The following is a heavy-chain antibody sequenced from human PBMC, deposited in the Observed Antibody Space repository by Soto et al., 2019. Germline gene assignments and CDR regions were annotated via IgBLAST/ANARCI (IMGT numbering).Heavy chain of an antibody. Sequence: SETLSLTCTVSGGSISSYYWSWIRQPPGKGLEWIGYIYYSGSTNYNPSLKSRVTISVDTSKNQFSLKLSSVTAADTAVYYCARSHVVTVGNGMDVWGQGTTATVSS. V-gene: IGHV4-59*01. CDR1: GGSISSYY. J-gene: IGHJ6*02. D-gene: IGHD2-15*01. CDR2: IYYSGST. CDR3: ARSHVVTVGNGMDV.